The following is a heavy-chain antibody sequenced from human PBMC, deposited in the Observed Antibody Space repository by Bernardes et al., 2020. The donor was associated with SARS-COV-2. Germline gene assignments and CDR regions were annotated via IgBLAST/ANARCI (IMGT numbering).Heavy chain of an antibody. CDR3: ARDLMGYYGSGSQNDYYYYYGMDV. Sequence: GSLRLSCAASGFTFSDYYMSWIRQAPGKGLEWVSYISSSGSTIYYADSVKGRFTISRDNAKNSLYLQMNSLRAEDTAVYYCARDLMGYYGSGSQNDYYYYYGMDVWGQGTTVTVSS. CDR2: ISSSGSTI. D-gene: IGHD3-10*01. V-gene: IGHV3-11*01. J-gene: IGHJ6*02. CDR1: GFTFSDYY.